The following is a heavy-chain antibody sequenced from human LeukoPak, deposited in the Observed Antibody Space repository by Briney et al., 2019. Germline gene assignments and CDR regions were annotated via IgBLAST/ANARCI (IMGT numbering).Heavy chain of an antibody. CDR3: ARSQYSYDFFDY. CDR2: IYYSGST. D-gene: IGHD5-18*01. Sequence: SETLSLTCTVSGGSISYYYWTWIRQPPGKGLEWIGSIYYSGSTNYNPSLKSRVTISVDTFKNQFSLKLSSVTAADTAMYYCARSQYSYDFFDYWGQGTLVTVSS. CDR1: GGSISYYY. J-gene: IGHJ4*02. V-gene: IGHV4-59*08.